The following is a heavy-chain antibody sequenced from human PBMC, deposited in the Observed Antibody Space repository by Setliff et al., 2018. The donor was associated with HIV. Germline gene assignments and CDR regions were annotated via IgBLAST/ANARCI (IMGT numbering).Heavy chain of an antibody. V-gene: IGHV3-7*03. D-gene: IGHD2-21*01. CDR3: AKLLGNGGNSDPFDI. CDR2: VKQDGSDK. J-gene: IGHJ3*02. CDR1: GFAFSSHQ. Sequence: PGGSLRLSCAASGFAFSSHQMSWVRQAPGKGLEWVANVKQDGSDKYYVDSVKGRFTISRDNSKESLYLQMNSLTTEDTALYYCAKLLGNGGNSDPFDIWGQGTTVTVSS.